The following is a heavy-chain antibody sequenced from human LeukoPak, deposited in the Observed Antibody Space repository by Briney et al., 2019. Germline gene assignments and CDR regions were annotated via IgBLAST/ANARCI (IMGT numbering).Heavy chain of an antibody. J-gene: IGHJ6*02. V-gene: IGHV4-30-4*01. CDR2: IYYSGST. CDR1: GGSISSGDYY. Sequence: SQTLSLTCTVSGGSISSGDYYWSWIRQPPGKGLEWIGHIYYSGSTYYNPSLKSRVTISVDTSKNQFSLKLSSVTAADTAVYYCARAAWVRGVTHYYYYGMDVWGQGTTVTVSS. CDR3: ARAAWVRGVTHYYYYGMDV. D-gene: IGHD3-10*01.